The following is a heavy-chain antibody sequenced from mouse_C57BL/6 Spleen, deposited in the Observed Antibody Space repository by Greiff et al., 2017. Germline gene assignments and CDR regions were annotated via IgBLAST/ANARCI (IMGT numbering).Heavy chain of an antibody. CDR1: GFTFSDYG. J-gene: IGHJ4*01. CDR2: ISSGSRTI. CDR3: ARGNYGYAMDY. V-gene: IGHV5-17*01. D-gene: IGHD2-1*01. Sequence: EVTLMESGGGLVKPGGSLTLSCAASGFTFSDYGMHWVRQAPEKGLEWFAYISSGSRTIYYADTVKGRFTISRDNAKNTLFLQMTSLRSEDTAMYYCARGNYGYAMDYWGQGTSVTVSS.